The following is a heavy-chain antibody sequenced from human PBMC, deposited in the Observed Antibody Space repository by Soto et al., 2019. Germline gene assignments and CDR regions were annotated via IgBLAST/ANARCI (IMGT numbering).Heavy chain of an antibody. V-gene: IGHV1-69*02. Sequence: QVQLVQSGAEVKKPGSSVKVSCKASGGTFSSYTISWVRQAPGQGLEWMGRIIPILGIANYAQKFQGRVTITADKSTSTAYTELSSLRSEDTAVYYCATDTEIHDSPGWGHGTLVTVSS. CDR3: ATDTEIHDSPG. J-gene: IGHJ4*01. CDR1: GGTFSSYT. CDR2: IIPILGIA. D-gene: IGHD3-22*01.